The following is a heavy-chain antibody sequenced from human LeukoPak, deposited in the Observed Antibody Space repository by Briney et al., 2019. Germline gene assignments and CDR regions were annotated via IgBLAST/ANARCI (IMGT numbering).Heavy chain of an antibody. V-gene: IGHV4-39*07. CDR3: AREPRGERGVCSSSSCPGHFDF. CDR2: IYYSGST. D-gene: IGHD2-2*01. J-gene: IGHJ4*02. Sequence: SETLSLTCTVSGGSISSSSYYWGWIRQPPGKGLEWIGSIYYSGSTYYNPSLKSRVTISVDTSKNQFSLKLSSVTAADTAMYYCAREPRGERGVCSSSSCPGHFDFWGQGTLVTVSS. CDR1: GGSISSSSYY.